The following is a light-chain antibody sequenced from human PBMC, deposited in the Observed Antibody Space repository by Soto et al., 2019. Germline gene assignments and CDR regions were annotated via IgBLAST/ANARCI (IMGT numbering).Light chain of an antibody. Sequence: QSALTQPASVSGSPGQSITISCTGTSSDVGGYNYVSWYQQHPGKAPQLMIYDVSNRPSGVSNRFSGSKSGNTASLTISGLQAEDEADYYCSSYTSTYVVFGGGTKLTVL. CDR2: DVS. V-gene: IGLV2-14*01. CDR1: SSDVGGYNY. J-gene: IGLJ2*01. CDR3: SSYTSTYVV.